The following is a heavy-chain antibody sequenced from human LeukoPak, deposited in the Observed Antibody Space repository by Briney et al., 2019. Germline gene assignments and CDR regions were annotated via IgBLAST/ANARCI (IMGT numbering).Heavy chain of an antibody. J-gene: IGHJ5*02. CDR2: IVPVLEEA. Sequence: SVKVSCKASGYTFTGYYMHWVRQAPGQGLEWMGRIVPVLEEAQYAQNFQGRVTITADKSTSTAYMELNSLTSEDTAVYYCARDQLELGTHWFDPWGQGTLVTVSS. CDR3: ARDQLELGTHWFDP. V-gene: IGHV1-69*04. D-gene: IGHD1-1*01. CDR1: GYTFTGYY.